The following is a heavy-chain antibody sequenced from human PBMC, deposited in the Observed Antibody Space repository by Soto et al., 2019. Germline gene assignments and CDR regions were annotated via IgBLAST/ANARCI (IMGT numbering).Heavy chain of an antibody. J-gene: IGHJ6*02. CDR2: INHSGST. CDR3: ARVSITGTPRGMDV. Sequence: SETLSLTCAVYGGSFSGYYLSWIRQPPGKGLEWIGEINHSGSTNYNPSLKSRVTISVDTSKNQFSLKLSSVTAADTAVYYCARVSITGTPRGMDVWGQGTTVTVYS. V-gene: IGHV4-34*01. D-gene: IGHD1-20*01. CDR1: GGSFSGYY.